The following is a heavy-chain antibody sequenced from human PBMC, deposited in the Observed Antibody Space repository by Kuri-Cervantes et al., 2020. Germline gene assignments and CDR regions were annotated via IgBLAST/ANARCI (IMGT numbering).Heavy chain of an antibody. Sequence: GESLKISCAASGFTFSSYWMSWVRQAPGKGLEWVANIKQDGSEKYHVDSVKGRFTISRDNAKNSLYLQMNSLRAEDTAVYYCARAEATDWYNTIRFDPWGQGTLVTVSS. CDR2: IKQDGSEK. V-gene: IGHV3-7*01. D-gene: IGHD2-21*01. CDR3: ARAEATDWYNTIRFDP. CDR1: GFTFSSYW. J-gene: IGHJ5*02.